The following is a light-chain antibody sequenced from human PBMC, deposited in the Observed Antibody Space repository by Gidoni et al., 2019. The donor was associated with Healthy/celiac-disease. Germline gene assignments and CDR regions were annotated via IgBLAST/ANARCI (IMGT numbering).Light chain of an antibody. J-gene: IGKJ4*01. CDR2: GAS. V-gene: IGKV1-33*01. CDR3: QQYDNLLIT. CDR1: QDISNY. Sequence: DLQMTQSPSSLSASVGDRVTINCQTSQDISNYLNWYQQKPGKAPKLLIYGASNLETGVPSRFSGSGSGTDFTFTISSLQPEDIAIYYCQQYDNLLITFGGGTKVEIK.